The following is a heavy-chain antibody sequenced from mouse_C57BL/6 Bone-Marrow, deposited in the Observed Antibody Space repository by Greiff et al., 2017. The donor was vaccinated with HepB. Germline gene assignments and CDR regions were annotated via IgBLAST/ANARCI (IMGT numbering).Heavy chain of an antibody. CDR1: GFTFSSYA. Sequence: EVQLVESGGGLVKPGGSLKLSCAASGFTFSSYAMSWVRQTPEKRLEWVATISDGGSYTYYPDNVKGRFTISRDNAKNNLYLQMSHLKSEDTAIYYCARVVLRYYFDYWGQGTTLTVSS. J-gene: IGHJ2*01. D-gene: IGHD1-1*01. CDR3: ARVVLRYYFDY. V-gene: IGHV5-4*01. CDR2: ISDGGSYT.